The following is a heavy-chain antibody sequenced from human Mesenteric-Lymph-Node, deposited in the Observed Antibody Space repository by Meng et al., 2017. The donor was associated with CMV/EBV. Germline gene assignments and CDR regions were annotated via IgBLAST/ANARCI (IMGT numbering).Heavy chain of an antibody. CDR3: ARDRGGYNDAYYFDY. Sequence: GESLKISCAASGFTFGDYYMTWIRQAPGKGLEWISYITTSGTDIYYADSVKGRFTISRDNARNSLYLQMNSLRAEDTAVYYCARDRGGYNDAYYFDYWGQGTLVTVSS. CDR2: ITTSGTDI. D-gene: IGHD5-24*01. J-gene: IGHJ4*02. CDR1: GFTFGDYY. V-gene: IGHV3-11*01.